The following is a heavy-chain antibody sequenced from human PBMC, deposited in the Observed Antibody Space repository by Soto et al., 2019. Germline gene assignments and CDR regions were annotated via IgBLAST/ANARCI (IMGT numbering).Heavy chain of an antibody. CDR1: GYSFSSYW. CDR3: ARRVVGAPYYFDY. J-gene: IGHJ4*02. D-gene: IGHD1-26*01. Sequence: PGESLKISCQGFGYSFSSYWIGWVRQMPGKGLEWMGIIYPGDSDTRYSPSFQGQVTISADKSISTAYLQWSSLRASDTAMYYCARRVVGAPYYFDYWGQGTLVTVSS. V-gene: IGHV5-51*01. CDR2: IYPGDSDT.